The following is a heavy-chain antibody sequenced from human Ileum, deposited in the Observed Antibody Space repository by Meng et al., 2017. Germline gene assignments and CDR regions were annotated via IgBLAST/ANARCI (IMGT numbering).Heavy chain of an antibody. J-gene: IGHJ4*02. CDR3: ARGYGSFTREAFDY. CDR1: SGSINNSY. Sequence: GSLRLSCTVSSGSINNSYWSWIRQPAGKGLEWIGRIYSSGITDSNPSLKSRVTMSVDTSKNQFSLKLSSVTAADPAVYYCARGYGSFTREAFDYWGQGTLVTVSS. D-gene: IGHD3-10*01. V-gene: IGHV4-4*07. CDR2: IYSSGIT.